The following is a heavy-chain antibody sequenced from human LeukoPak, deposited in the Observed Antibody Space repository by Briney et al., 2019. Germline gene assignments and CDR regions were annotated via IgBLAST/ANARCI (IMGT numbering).Heavy chain of an antibody. CDR2: IRYDGSNK. CDR1: GFTFSSYG. Sequence: GGSLRLSCAASGFTFSSYGMHWVRQAPGEGLEWVAFIRYDGSNKYYADSVKGRFTISRDNSKNTLYLQMNSLRAEDTAVYYCAKRGSGSGSYIGLKGAFDIWGQGTMVTVSS. D-gene: IGHD3-10*01. CDR3: AKRGSGSGSYIGLKGAFDI. J-gene: IGHJ3*02. V-gene: IGHV3-30*02.